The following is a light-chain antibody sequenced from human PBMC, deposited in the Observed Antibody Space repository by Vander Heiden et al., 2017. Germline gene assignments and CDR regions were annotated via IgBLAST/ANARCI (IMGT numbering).Light chain of an antibody. CDR2: DAS. CDR1: QSVRSS. V-gene: IGKV3-11*01. J-gene: IGKJ4*01. Sequence: VLTQSPATLSWSPGERAPFPFRASQSVRSSLAWSQQKPCQAPRLLIYDASTRSTGIPARFSGTGSGTDFTLTISSLEPEDLAVYYCQQRSNWPPLTFGGGTKVEIK. CDR3: QQRSNWPPLT.